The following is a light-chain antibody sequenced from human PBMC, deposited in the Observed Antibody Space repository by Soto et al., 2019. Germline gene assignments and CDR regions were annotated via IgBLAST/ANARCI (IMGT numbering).Light chain of an antibody. Sequence: DLQMTQSPSSLSASVGDRVTITCRASQTISNYLNWYQQRPGKAPKLLIYATSTLESGVPSRFSGSGSGTDFTLTISRLQPEDSSTYYCQQTFITPYTFGQGTKLEIK. CDR3: QQTFITPYT. CDR1: QTISNY. V-gene: IGKV1-39*01. J-gene: IGKJ2*01. CDR2: ATS.